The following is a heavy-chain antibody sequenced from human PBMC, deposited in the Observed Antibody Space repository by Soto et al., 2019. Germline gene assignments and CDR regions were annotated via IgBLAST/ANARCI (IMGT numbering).Heavy chain of an antibody. CDR2: VNHSGST. J-gene: IGHJ4*02. CDR1: GGSFSDYY. CDR3: AGGTSLAGVRQRGAPDKCYLDY. D-gene: IGHD3-16*01. V-gene: IGHV4-34*01. Sequence: QVNLQQWGASLLKPSETLTLTCAVYGGSFSDYYWTWIRQPPEKGLEWIGEVNHSGSTKYDPSLKSRGAMSAGATKNRCSRKPRSITPADTAVYYCAGGTSLAGVRQRGAPDKCYLDYWRQGPLVTVSS.